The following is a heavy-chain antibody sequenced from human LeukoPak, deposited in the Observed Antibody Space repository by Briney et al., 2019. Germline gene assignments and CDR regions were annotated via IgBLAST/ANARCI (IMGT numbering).Heavy chain of an antibody. V-gene: IGHV3-30*02. CDR1: GFTFSSYG. CDR2: IRYDGSNK. J-gene: IGHJ4*02. CDR3: AKGPGYDILTPFDY. Sequence: QSGGSLRLSCAASGFTFSSYGMHWVRQAPGKGLEWVAFIRYDGSNKYYADSVKGRFTISRDNSKNTLYLQMSSLRAEDTAVYYCAKGPGYDILTPFDYWGQGTLVTVSS. D-gene: IGHD3-9*01.